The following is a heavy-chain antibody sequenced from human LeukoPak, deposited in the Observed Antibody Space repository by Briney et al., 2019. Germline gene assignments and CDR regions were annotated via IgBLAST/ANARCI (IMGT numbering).Heavy chain of an antibody. CDR1: GGSISSYY. CDR2: LYYSGIT. D-gene: IGHD3-10*01. CDR3: ARGGGLFDY. V-gene: IGHV4-59*12. J-gene: IGHJ4*02. Sequence: PSETLSLTCTVSGGSISSYYWSWIRQPPGKGLEWIGYLYYSGITKYNPSLKSRVTISVDTSKNHFSLRLSSVTAADTAFYYCARGGGLFDYWGQGSLVTVSS.